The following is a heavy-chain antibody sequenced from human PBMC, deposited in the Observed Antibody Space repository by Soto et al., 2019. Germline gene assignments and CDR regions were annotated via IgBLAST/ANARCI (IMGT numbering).Heavy chain of an antibody. CDR1: GYTFTNYF. CDR3: ARGGHIAVVTDSFDS. Sequence: GASVKVSCATSGYTFTNYFIHWVRQAPGQGLEWMGMIHPSGGGSTYAQKFLGRVTMTMDSSTSTVFMELTSLRSADTAVYYCARGGHIAVVTDSFDSWGQGTLVTVSS. V-gene: IGHV1-46*03. D-gene: IGHD2-21*02. CDR2: IHPSGGGS. J-gene: IGHJ4*02.